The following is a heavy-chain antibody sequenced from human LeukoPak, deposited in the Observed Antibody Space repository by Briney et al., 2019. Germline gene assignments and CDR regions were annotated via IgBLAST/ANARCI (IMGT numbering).Heavy chain of an antibody. CDR3: ARRGNFRRYYFDY. CDR1: GGSISSGSYY. J-gene: IGHJ4*02. Sequence: SETLSLTCTVSGGSISSGSYYWSWIRQPAGKGLEWIGRIYTSGSTNYNPSLKSRVTISVDTSKNQFSLKLSSVTAADTAVYYCARRGNFRRYYFDYWGQGTLVTVSS. CDR2: IYTSGST. V-gene: IGHV4-61*02.